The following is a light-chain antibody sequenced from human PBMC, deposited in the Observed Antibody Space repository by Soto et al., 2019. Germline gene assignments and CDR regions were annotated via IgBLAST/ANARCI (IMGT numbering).Light chain of an antibody. CDR1: QSVLYSSNNKNY. Sequence: DIVMTQSPDSLAVSLGERATINCKSSQSVLYSSNNKNYLAWYQQKPGQPPKLLIYWASTRESGVPDRFSGSGSGTDFTLTISSLQAEDVAVYYCQQYYDAPQNFGQGTKVEFK. J-gene: IGKJ1*01. CDR2: WAS. CDR3: QQYYDAPQN. V-gene: IGKV4-1*01.